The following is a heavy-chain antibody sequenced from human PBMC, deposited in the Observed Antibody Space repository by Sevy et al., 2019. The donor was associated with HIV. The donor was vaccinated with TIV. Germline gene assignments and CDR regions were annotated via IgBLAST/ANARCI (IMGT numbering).Heavy chain of an antibody. J-gene: IGHJ4*02. CDR2: ISGSGGSGDKT. D-gene: IGHD3-22*01. CDR3: ARKYDSSGYFDY. Sequence: GGSLRLSCAASGFTFSNYAMNWVRQAPGKGLEWVSGISGSGGSGDKTNYADSVKGRFTISRDGSKNSLYLQLNSQRAEDTAIYYCARKYDSSGYFDYWGQGTLVTVSS. CDR1: GFTFSNYA. V-gene: IGHV3-23*01.